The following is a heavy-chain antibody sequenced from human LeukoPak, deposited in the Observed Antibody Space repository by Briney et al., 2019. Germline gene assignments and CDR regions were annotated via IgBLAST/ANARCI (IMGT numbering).Heavy chain of an antibody. CDR2: IHYSGKT. CDR3: AKVGGLAVAGTDNWMDP. CDR1: GGSISRSSYY. J-gene: IGHJ5*02. V-gene: IGHV4-39*02. Sequence: PSETLSLTCSVAGGSISRSSYYWGWIRQPPGKGLEWIGNIHYSGKTYYNPSLKSRVTISIDTSKNQFSLKLYSVTAADTAVYSCAKVGGLAVAGTDNWMDPWGQGTLVTVSS. D-gene: IGHD6-19*01.